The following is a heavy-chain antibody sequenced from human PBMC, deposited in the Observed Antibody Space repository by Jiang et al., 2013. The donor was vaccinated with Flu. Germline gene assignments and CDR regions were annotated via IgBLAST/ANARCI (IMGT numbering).Heavy chain of an antibody. Sequence: GAEVKKPGASVKVSCKASGYTFNSYPMHWVRQAPGQRLEWMGWINAGNGNTKYSQKFQGRVTITRDTSASTAYMELSSLRSEDTAVYYCASRLGYSSGWYGGGFDIWGQGTMVTVSS. CDR1: GYTFNSYP. D-gene: IGHD6-19*01. CDR2: INAGNGNT. V-gene: IGHV1-3*01. J-gene: IGHJ3*02. CDR3: ASRLGYSSGWYGGGFDI.